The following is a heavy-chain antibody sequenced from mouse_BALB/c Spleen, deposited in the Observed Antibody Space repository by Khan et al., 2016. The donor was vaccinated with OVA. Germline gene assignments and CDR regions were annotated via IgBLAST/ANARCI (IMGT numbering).Heavy chain of an antibody. Sequence: EVELVESGGDLVKPGGSLKLSCAASGFTFSTFGMSWVRQSPDRRLEWVATINTGGFYTYYSDIVKGRFTISRDHAKTTLYLQMSSRKSEDTAIYYCARLAYYYNSEGFAYWGQGTLVTVSA. CDR1: GFTFSTFG. J-gene: IGHJ3*01. CDR3: ARLAYYYNSEGFAY. D-gene: IGHD1-1*01. V-gene: IGHV5-6*01. CDR2: INTGGFYT.